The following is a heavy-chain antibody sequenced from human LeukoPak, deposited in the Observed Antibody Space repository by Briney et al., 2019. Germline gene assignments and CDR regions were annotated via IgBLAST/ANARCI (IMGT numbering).Heavy chain of an antibody. CDR1: GVSFSGYY. CDR3: AQGGCSGGSCYPLGY. V-gene: IGHV4-34*01. CDR2: INHSGST. D-gene: IGHD2-15*01. J-gene: IGHJ4*02. Sequence: SETLSLTCAVYGVSFSGYYWSWIRQPPGKGLEWIGEINHSGSTNYKPSLKSRVTISVDTSKNQFSLTLSSVTAADTAVYYCAQGGCSGGSCYPLGYWGQGTLVTVSS.